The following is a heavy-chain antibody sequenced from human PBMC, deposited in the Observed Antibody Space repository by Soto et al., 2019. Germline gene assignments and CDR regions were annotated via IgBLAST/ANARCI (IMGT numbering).Heavy chain of an antibody. CDR2: IWYDGSNK. V-gene: IGHV3-33*01. CDR3: ARDSSGGDCYSDFDY. D-gene: IGHD2-21*02. J-gene: IGHJ4*02. CDR1: GFTFSSYG. Sequence: GGSLRLSCAASGFTFSSYGMHWVRQAPGKGLEWVAVIWYDGSNKYYADSVKGRFTISRDNSKNTLYLQMNSLRAEDTAVYYCARDSSGGDCYSDFDYWGQGTLVTVSS.